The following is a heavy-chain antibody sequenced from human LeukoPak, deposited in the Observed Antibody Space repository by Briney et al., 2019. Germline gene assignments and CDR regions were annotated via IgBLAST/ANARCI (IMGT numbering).Heavy chain of an antibody. Sequence: ASVKVSCKASGYTFTGYYIHWVRQAPGQGLEWVGWINPNSGGTNYAQKFQGRVTMTRDTSISTAYMELSSLRSEDTAVYYCARALTLYSGSYYPQDVWGKGTTVTVSS. V-gene: IGHV1-2*02. CDR1: GYTFTGYY. D-gene: IGHD1-26*01. J-gene: IGHJ6*04. CDR2: INPNSGGT. CDR3: ARALTLYSGSYYPQDV.